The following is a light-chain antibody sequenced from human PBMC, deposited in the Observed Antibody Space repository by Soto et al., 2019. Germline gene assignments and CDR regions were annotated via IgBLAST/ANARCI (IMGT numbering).Light chain of an antibody. V-gene: IGKV3-15*01. Sequence: TLPVFPGETVTLSCRATQTVSGYLDWFHQKPGQAPRLVLLRIFTRAIGVPARFSGSGSETEFTLTISGLQSEDSGVYYCLQHYSWPWTFGQGTKV. CDR1: QTVSGY. J-gene: IGKJ1*01. CDR3: LQHYSWPWT. CDR2: RIF.